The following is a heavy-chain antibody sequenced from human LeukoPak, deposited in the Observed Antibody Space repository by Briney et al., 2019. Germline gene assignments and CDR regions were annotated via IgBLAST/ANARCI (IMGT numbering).Heavy chain of an antibody. CDR1: GFTFGDYV. CDR2: IRSKAYGGTT. CDR3: TRSRRKRRHYYDSSGYSNY. V-gene: IGHV3-49*03. D-gene: IGHD3-22*01. J-gene: IGHJ4*02. Sequence: GGSLRLSCTASGFTFGDYVMSWCRQAPGKGLEWVGFIRSKAYGGTTEHAASVKGRFTISRDDSESIAYLQMDGLKTEDTAVYYCTRSRRKRRHYYDSSGYSNYWGQGTLVTVSS.